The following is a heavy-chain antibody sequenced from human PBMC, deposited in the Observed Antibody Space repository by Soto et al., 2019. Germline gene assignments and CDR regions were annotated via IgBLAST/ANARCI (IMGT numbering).Heavy chain of an antibody. CDR3: ARDQYYDILTGYLGAFDI. Sequence: SQTLSLTCAISGDSVSSNTAAWNWIRQSPSRGLEWLGRTYYRSKWYNDYAVSVKSRITINPDTSKNQFSLQLNSVTPEDTAVDYCARDQYYDILTGYLGAFDIWGQGTMVTVSS. D-gene: IGHD3-9*01. CDR2: TYYRSKWYN. J-gene: IGHJ3*02. V-gene: IGHV6-1*01. CDR1: GDSVSSNTAA.